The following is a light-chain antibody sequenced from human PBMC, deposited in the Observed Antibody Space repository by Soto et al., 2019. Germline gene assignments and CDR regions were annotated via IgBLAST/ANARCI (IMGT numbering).Light chain of an antibody. V-gene: IGLV8-61*01. Sequence: QNVVTQEPSISVSPGGTVTLTCGLSSPKVSTSYYASWYQQTPGQAPRTLIYSTNTRSSGVPDRFSGSILGNKAALTITGAQADDESDYYCVLYMGGGIRVFGGGTKLTGL. CDR1: SPKVSTSYY. CDR3: VLYMGGGIRV. J-gene: IGLJ3*02. CDR2: STN.